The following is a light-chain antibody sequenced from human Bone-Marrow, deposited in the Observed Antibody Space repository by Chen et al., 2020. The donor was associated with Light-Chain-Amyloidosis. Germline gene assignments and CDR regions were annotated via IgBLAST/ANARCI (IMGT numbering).Light chain of an antibody. J-gene: IGLJ2*01. CDR2: RET. CDR1: DLSTKY. CDR3: QSADSSGTYEVI. Sequence: SYELTQPPAVSLSPGQTARITCSADDLSTKYAYWYQQKPGQAPVLVIHRETERPSGISERFSGSSSGTTATLTISGVQAEDEADYHCQSADSSGTYEVIFGGGTKLTVL. V-gene: IGLV3-25*03.